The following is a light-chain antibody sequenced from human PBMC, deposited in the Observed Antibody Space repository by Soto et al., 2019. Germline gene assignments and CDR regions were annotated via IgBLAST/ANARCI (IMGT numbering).Light chain of an antibody. Sequence: EIVLTQSPGTLSLSPGERATLSCRASQSVSSSYLAWYQQKPGQAPRLLIYGASSRATGIPDRFSGSGSGKDLPLTIRRPEPEDCAVYFCQQYGSSPTFGQGTKVEIK. CDR1: QSVSSSY. J-gene: IGKJ1*01. CDR3: QQYGSSPT. CDR2: GAS. V-gene: IGKV3-20*01.